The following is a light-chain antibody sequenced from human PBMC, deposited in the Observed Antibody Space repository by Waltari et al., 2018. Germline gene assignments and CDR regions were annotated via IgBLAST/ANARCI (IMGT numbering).Light chain of an antibody. J-gene: IGKJ4*01. V-gene: IGKV1-5*03. CDR1: QVISNW. Sequence: DIQMTQSPSTLSASVGDRVTITCRASQVISNWLAWYQQKPGKAPKLLIYKASTLESGVATRFSCRGSGKEVTLTISSLQPDDFATYYCQQYNSYSLLTFGGGTKVEIK. CDR3: QQYNSYSLLT. CDR2: KAS.